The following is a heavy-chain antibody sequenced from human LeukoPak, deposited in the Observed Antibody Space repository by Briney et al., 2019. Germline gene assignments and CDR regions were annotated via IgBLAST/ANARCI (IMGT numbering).Heavy chain of an antibody. CDR1: GFTFSSYG. CDR3: ARSKMQLWLQGFDY. J-gene: IGHJ4*02. Sequence: GGSLRLSCAASGFTFSSYGMHWVRQAPGKGLEWVAVIWYDGSNKYYADSVKGRLTISRDNSKNTLYLQMNSLRAEDTAVYYCARSKMQLWLQGFDYWGQGTLVTVSS. CDR2: IWYDGSNK. D-gene: IGHD5-18*01. V-gene: IGHV3-33*01.